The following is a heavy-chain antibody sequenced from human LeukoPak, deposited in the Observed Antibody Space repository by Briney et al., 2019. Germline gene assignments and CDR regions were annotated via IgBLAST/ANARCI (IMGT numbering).Heavy chain of an antibody. CDR3: AKGHYPDASCAGDCYYSY. Sequence: SGGSLRLSCAASGFTFNSHAMTWVRQAPGKGLEWVSGISAGGDNTYYADSVKGRFTISRDNSKNTLYLQTNSLRVEDTAVYYCAKGHYPDASCAGDCYYSYWGQGTLVTVSS. CDR1: GFTFNSHA. CDR2: ISAGGDNT. D-gene: IGHD2-21*02. J-gene: IGHJ4*02. V-gene: IGHV3-23*01.